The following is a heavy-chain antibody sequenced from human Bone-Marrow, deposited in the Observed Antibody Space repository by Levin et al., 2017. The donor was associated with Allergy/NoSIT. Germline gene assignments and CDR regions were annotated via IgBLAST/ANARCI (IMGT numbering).Heavy chain of an antibody. CDR2: ISSSGSTT. CDR1: GFPFSDYY. J-gene: IGHJ4*02. V-gene: IGHV3-11*01. Sequence: PGGSLRLSCAASGFPFSDYYMSWIRQAPGRGLEWISYISSSGSTTHYGDSVRGRFTISRDNAKSSLYLQMNSLRAEDTALYYCAKPLRSGYYLASAYWGQGTLVTVSS. D-gene: IGHD3-3*01. CDR3: AKPLRSGYYLASAY.